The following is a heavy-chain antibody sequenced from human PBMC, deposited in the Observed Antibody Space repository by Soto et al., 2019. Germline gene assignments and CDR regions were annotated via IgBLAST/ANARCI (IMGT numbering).Heavy chain of an antibody. V-gene: IGHV1-69*13. Sequence: GASVKVSCKASGGTFSSYAISWVRQAPGQGLEWMGGIIPIFGTANYAQKFQGRVTITADESTSTAYMELSSLRSEDTAVYYCARAPPQYYYDSSGPFGYWGQGTLVTVSS. D-gene: IGHD3-22*01. CDR1: GGTFSSYA. CDR3: ARAPPQYYYDSSGPFGY. J-gene: IGHJ4*02. CDR2: IIPIFGTA.